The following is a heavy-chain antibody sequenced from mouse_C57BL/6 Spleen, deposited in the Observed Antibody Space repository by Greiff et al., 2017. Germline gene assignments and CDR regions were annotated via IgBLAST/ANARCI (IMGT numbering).Heavy chain of an antibody. CDR2: ISSGSSTI. D-gene: IGHD2-4*01. V-gene: IGHV5-17*01. J-gene: IGHJ4*01. Sequence: EVTLVESGGGLVKPGGSLKLSCAASGFTFSDYGMHWVRQAPEKGLEWVAYISSGSSTIYYAATVKGRFTLSRDNAKNTRFLQMTSLRSEDTAMYYCASPYYDYGARDYWGQGTSVTVSS. CDR1: GFTFSDYG. CDR3: ASPYYDYGARDY.